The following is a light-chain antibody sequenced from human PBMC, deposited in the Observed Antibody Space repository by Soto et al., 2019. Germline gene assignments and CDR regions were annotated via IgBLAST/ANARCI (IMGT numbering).Light chain of an antibody. CDR3: CSYAGSSTFLYV. V-gene: IGLV2-23*02. Sequence: SVLSQPPTLSGSPGHSITLSCPGTSSDVGSYNLVSWYQQHQGKAPKLMIYEVSKRPSGVSNRFSGSKSGNTASLTISGLQAEDEADYYCCSYAGSSTFLYVFGTGTKVTVL. CDR1: SSDVGSYNL. J-gene: IGLJ1*01. CDR2: EVS.